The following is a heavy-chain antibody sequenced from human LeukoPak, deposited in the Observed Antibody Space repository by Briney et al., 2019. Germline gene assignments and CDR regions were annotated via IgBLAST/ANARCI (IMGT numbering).Heavy chain of an antibody. CDR2: IYYSGST. Sequence: SETLSLTCTVSGGSISSGGYYWSWIRQHPGKGLEWIGYIYYSGSTYYNPSLKSRVTISVDTSKNQFSLKLSSVTAADTAVYYCARGYGSGSYPFDYWGQGALVTVSS. D-gene: IGHD3-10*01. J-gene: IGHJ4*02. V-gene: IGHV4-31*03. CDR3: ARGYGSGSYPFDY. CDR1: GGSISSGGYY.